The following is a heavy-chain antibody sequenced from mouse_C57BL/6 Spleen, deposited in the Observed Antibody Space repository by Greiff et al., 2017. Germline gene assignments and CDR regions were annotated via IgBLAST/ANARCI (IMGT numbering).Heavy chain of an antibody. CDR2: LTPSNGGT. CDR1: GYTFPSYW. Sequence: QVHVKQPGTELVKPGASVKLSCKASGYTFPSYWMHWVKQRPGQGLEWIGNLTPSNGGTNYNEKFKSKATLTVDKSSSTAYMQLSSLTSEDSAVYYCARYLSGYSWYFDVWGTGTTVTVSS. J-gene: IGHJ1*03. D-gene: IGHD2-3*01. CDR3: ARYLSGYSWYFDV. V-gene: IGHV1-53*01.